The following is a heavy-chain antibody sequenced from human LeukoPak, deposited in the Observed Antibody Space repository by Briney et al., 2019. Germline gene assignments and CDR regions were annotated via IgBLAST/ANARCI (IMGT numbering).Heavy chain of an antibody. CDR1: GGSISSSSYY. D-gene: IGHD3-3*01. V-gene: IGHV4-39*01. CDR3: ASVVTILYYYYYMDV. J-gene: IGHJ6*03. CDR2: IYYSGST. Sequence: PSETLSLTCTVSGGSISSSSYYWGWIRQPPGKGLEWIGSIYYSGSTYYNPSLKSRVTISVDTSKNQFSPKLSSVTAADTAVYYCASVVTILYYYYYMDVWGKGTTVTVSS.